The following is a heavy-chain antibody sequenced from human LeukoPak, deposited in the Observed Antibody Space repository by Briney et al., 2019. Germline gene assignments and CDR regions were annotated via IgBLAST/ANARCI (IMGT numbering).Heavy chain of an antibody. D-gene: IGHD3-10*01. Sequence: GGSPRLSCAASGFTFSNYAMNWVRQAPGKGLEWVSAISSSGGSTYYADSVKGRFTISRDNSKNTLYLQMNSLRAEDTAVYYCAKPHYTAYYYYGMDVWGQGTTVTVSS. J-gene: IGHJ6*02. CDR2: ISSSGGST. CDR1: GFTFSNYA. CDR3: AKPHYTAYYYYGMDV. V-gene: IGHV3-23*01.